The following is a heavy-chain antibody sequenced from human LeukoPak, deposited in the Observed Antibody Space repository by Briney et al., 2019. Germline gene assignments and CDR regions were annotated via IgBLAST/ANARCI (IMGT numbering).Heavy chain of an antibody. V-gene: IGHV5-51*01. Sequence: GESLKISCVGSGYSFISYWIAWVRQMPGKGLEWMGIIYPGDSDTRYSPSFHGQVTISADKSISTAYLQWSSLKASDTAMYYCARRGFCSGGDCYSAAFDIWGQGTVVTVSS. J-gene: IGHJ3*02. CDR1: GYSFISYW. CDR2: IYPGDSDT. CDR3: ARRGFCSGGDCYSAAFDI. D-gene: IGHD2-15*01.